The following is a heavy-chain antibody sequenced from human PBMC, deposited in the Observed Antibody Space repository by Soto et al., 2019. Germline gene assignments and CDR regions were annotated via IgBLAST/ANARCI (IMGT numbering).Heavy chain of an antibody. CDR3: ARDYCSSTSCYGRWVEGTQLPGDAFDI. V-gene: IGHV1-18*01. Sequence: QVQLVQSGAEVKKPGASVKVSCKASGYTFTSYGISWVRQAPGQGLEWMGWISAYNGNTNYAQKLQGRVTMTTDTSTSTAYMEXXSXRXADTAVYYCARDYCSSTSCYGRWVEGTQLPGDAFDIWGQGTMVTVSS. CDR1: GYTFTSYG. J-gene: IGHJ3*02. CDR2: ISAYNGNT. D-gene: IGHD2-2*01.